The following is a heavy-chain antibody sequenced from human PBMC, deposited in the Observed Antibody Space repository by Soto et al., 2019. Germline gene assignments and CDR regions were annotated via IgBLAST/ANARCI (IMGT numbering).Heavy chain of an antibody. D-gene: IGHD1-7*01. CDR3: ATGVIGTSGDYYYGTDV. Sequence: ESGGGLVQPGGSLRLACAASGFTFSDHYMDWVRQAPGKGLEWVGRSRNRANSYTTEYAASVKGRFTISRDNSKNSLYLKMSSLRTEDTAVYYCATGVIGTSGDYYYGTDVWGQGTTVTVSS. J-gene: IGHJ6*02. CDR2: SRNRANSYTT. V-gene: IGHV3-72*01. CDR1: GFTFSDHY.